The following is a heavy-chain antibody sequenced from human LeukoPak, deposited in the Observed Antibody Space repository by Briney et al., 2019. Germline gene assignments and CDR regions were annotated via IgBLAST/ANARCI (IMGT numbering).Heavy chain of an antibody. CDR3: ARAPSYSASGGETY. J-gene: IGHJ4*02. CDR1: RYTSTDHS. D-gene: IGHD1-26*01. CDR2: ISGYNGYT. Sequence: GASVKDSCKASRYTSTDHSISWVRQAPGQGLEWMGWISGYNGYTNYGQKVQGRVTVTTDTSTSTAYMELRSLRSDDTAVYYCARAPSYSASGGETYWGQASLVTVSS. V-gene: IGHV1-18*01.